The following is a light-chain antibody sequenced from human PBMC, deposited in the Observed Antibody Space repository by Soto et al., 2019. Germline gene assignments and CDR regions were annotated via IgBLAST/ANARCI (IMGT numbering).Light chain of an antibody. V-gene: IGLV2-14*01. CDR3: SAYSRKYHVV. CDR1: DNDFV. J-gene: IGLJ2*01. CDR2: RCC. Sequence: QSALTQPASVSGSVGQSITISCSGSDNDFVSWYQHPPGKAPRMLIYRCCYRPSGITHRFSGSKSGDTASLTISGLQAEDEADYYCSAYSRKYHVVYGGGTKVTVL.